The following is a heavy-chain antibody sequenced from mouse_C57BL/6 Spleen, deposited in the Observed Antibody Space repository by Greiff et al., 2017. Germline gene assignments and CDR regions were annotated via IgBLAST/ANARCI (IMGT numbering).Heavy chain of an antibody. CDR2: IWRGGST. V-gene: IGHV2-5*01. J-gene: IGHJ4*01. D-gene: IGHD2-4*01. CDR1: GFSLTSYG. CDR3: ATYDYANYYAMDY. Sequence: VQLQQSGPGLVQPSHSLSITCPVSGFSLTSYGVHWVRQSPGKGLEWLGVIWRGGSTDYNAAFMSRLSITKDNSKSQVFFKMNSLQADDTAIYXCATYDYANYYAMDYWGQGTSVTVSS.